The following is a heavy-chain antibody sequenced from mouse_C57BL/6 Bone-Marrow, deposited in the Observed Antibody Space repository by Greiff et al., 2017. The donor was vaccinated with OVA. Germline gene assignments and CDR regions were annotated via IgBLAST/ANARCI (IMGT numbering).Heavy chain of an antibody. V-gene: IGHV1-64*01. CDR1: GYTFTSYW. Sequence: QVQLQQPGAELVMPGASVKLSCKASGYTFTSYWMHWVKQRPGQGLEWIGMIHPNSGSTNYNEKFKSKATLTVDKSSSTAYMQLSSLTSEDSAVYYCARAPLLGAWFAYWGQGTLVTVSA. CDR2: IHPNSGST. J-gene: IGHJ3*01. D-gene: IGHD2-1*01. CDR3: ARAPLLGAWFAY.